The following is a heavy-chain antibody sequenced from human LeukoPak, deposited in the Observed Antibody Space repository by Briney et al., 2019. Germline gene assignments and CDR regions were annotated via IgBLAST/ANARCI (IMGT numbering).Heavy chain of an antibody. Sequence: KSSETLSLTCTVSGGSISNYYWSLIPQPAGKGLEWIGRINTSGSTNCNPSLKSRVTMSVDTSKIQFSLKLTSVTAADTAVYYCAREIATSGGNSRAFDYWGQGTLVTVSS. J-gene: IGHJ4*02. CDR3: AREIATSGGNSRAFDY. D-gene: IGHD4-23*01. CDR2: INTSGST. V-gene: IGHV4-4*07. CDR1: GGSISNYY.